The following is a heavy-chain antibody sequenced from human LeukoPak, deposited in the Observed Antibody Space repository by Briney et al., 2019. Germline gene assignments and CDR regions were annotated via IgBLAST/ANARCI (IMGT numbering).Heavy chain of an antibody. D-gene: IGHD5-18*01. J-gene: IGHJ4*02. Sequence: PGGSLRLSCAASGFIFSSYEMNWVRQAPGKGLEWVSYISSSGSTIYHADSVKGRFTISRDNAKNSLYLQMNSLRAEDTAVYYCARDDSYGLDYWGQGTLVTVSS. V-gene: IGHV3-48*03. CDR2: ISSSGSTI. CDR3: ARDDSYGLDY. CDR1: GFIFSSYE.